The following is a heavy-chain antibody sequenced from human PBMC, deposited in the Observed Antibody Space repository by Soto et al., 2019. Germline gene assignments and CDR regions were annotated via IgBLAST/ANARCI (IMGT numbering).Heavy chain of an antibody. J-gene: IGHJ4*02. CDR2: ISGNGGYT. D-gene: IGHD3-3*01. CDR3: AKGKANTVFGVDTLFDY. CDR1: GVTFSSYA. V-gene: IGHV3-23*01. Sequence: LXLSCAASGVTFSSYAMTWVRPAPGQGLEWVSTISGNGGYTYYSDSVRGRFTISRDNSKKTLYLQMDSLRADDTAVFYCAKGKANTVFGVDTLFDYWGQGNQVTVSS.